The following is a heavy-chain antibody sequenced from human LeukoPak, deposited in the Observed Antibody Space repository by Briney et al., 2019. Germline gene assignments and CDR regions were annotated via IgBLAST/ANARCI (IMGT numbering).Heavy chain of an antibody. Sequence: SETLSLTCTVSGGSISSYYWSWIRQPPGKGLEWIGYIYYSGSTNYNPSLKSRVTISVDTSKNQFSLKLSSVTAADTAVYYCARAHCSGGSCSPDYWGQGTLVTVSS. CDR3: ARAHCSGGSCSPDY. D-gene: IGHD2-15*01. J-gene: IGHJ4*02. V-gene: IGHV4-59*01. CDR2: IYYSGST. CDR1: GGSISSYY.